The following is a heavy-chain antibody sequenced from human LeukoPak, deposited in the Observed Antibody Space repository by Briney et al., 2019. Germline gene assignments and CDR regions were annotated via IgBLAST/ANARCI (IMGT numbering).Heavy chain of an antibody. CDR2: INPSGGSKT. CDR3: ARGTLRYFDF. CDR1: GYTLTSYY. V-gene: IGHV1-46*01. J-gene: IGHJ4*02. Sequence: GASVKVSCQASGYTLTSYYMHWVRQAPGPGPEWMGVINPSGGSKTSYAQKIQGRVTMTRDTSMSTVTMELSSLRSEDTAVYYCARGTLRYFDFWGQGTLVTVSS. D-gene: IGHD3-9*01.